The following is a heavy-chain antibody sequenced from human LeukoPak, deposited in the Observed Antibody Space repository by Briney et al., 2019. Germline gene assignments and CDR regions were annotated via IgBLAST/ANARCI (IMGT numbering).Heavy chain of an antibody. CDR2: IYYTGCT. CDR3: ARATSWDQRNFDWPHWYLDL. V-gene: IGHV4-59*11. Sequence: SETLSLTCTVSGGSMSSHYWSWIRQPPGKGLEWIGYIYYTGCTNHNPSLKSRVTISVDTYKNQFSLKLSSVTTADTAVYYCARATSWDQRNFDWPHWYLDLWGRGTLVTVSS. J-gene: IGHJ2*01. CDR1: GGSMSSHY. D-gene: IGHD3-9*01.